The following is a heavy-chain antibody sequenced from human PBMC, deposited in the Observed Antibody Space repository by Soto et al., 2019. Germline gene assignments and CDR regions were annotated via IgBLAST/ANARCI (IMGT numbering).Heavy chain of an antibody. V-gene: IGHV3-30-3*01. J-gene: IGHJ4*02. Sequence: GGSLRLSCAASGFTFSSYAMHWVRQAPGKGLEWVAVISYDGSNKYYADSVKGRFTISRDNSKNTLYLQMNSLRAEDTAVYYCARDQGGLGPGYFPPLYWGQGTLVTVSS. CDR2: ISYDGSNK. CDR3: ARDQGGLGPGYFPPLY. CDR1: GFTFSSYA. D-gene: IGHD3-9*01.